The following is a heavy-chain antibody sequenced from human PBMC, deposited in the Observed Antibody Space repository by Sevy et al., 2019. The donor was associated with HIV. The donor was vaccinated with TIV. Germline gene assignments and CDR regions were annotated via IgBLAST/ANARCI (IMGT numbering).Heavy chain of an antibody. CDR1: GFTFSKYS. CDR3: AREGCTKPHDY. D-gene: IGHD2-8*01. Sequence: GGSLRLSCAASGFTFSKYSMSWVRQPPWKGLEWVSTLSFGCGEINHADSVKGRVTISRDNSKNSLYLQMNNLRAEGTAVYYCAREGCTKPHDYWGQGTLVTVSS. CDR2: LSFGCGEI. J-gene: IGHJ4*02. V-gene: IGHV3-23*01.